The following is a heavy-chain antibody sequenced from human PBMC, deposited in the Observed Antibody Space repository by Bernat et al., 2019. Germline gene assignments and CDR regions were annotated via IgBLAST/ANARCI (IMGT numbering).Heavy chain of an antibody. D-gene: IGHD6-13*01. V-gene: IGHV1-2*04. Sequence: QVQLVQSGAEVKKPGASVKVSCKASGYTFTGYYMHWVRQAPGQGLEWMGWINPNSGGTNYAQKFQGWVTMTRDTSIGTAYMELSRLRSDDTAVYYCARGGGIAAADTEFDYWGQGTLVTVSS. CDR1: GYTFTGYY. CDR2: INPNSGGT. CDR3: ARGGGIAAADTEFDY. J-gene: IGHJ4*02.